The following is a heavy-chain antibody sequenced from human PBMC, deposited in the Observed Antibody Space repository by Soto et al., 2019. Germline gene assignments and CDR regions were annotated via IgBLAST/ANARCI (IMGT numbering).Heavy chain of an antibody. CDR2: IYPGDSDT. CDR1: GYSFTSYW. CDR3: ARQNCSGGSCYSDGMDV. Sequence: CQGSGYSFTSYWIGWVRQMPGEGLEWMGIIYPGDSDTRYSPSFQGQVTISADKSISTAYLQWSSLKASDTAMYYCARQNCSGGSCYSDGMDVWGQGTTVTVSS. V-gene: IGHV5-51*01. D-gene: IGHD2-15*01. J-gene: IGHJ6*02.